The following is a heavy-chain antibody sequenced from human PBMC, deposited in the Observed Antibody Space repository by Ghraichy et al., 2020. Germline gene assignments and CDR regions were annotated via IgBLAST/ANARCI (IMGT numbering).Heavy chain of an antibody. D-gene: IGHD4-11*01. CDR2: ISYDGTYK. J-gene: IGHJ4*02. CDR3: ARDAGYSTSWYPGY. V-gene: IGHV3-30*03. CDR1: GFTFSTHA. Sequence: GSLRLSCAASGFTFSTHAMHWVRQAPGKGLQWVAIISYDGTYKNYAASVKGRFTISRDDSINTLWLQMNSLRADDTAVYYCARDAGYSTSWYPGYWGQGTLVTVSS.